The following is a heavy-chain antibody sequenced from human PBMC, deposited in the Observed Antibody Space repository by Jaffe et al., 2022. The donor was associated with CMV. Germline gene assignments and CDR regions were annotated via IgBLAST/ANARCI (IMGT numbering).Heavy chain of an antibody. CDR3: ARVGTGYSYDN. J-gene: IGHJ4*02. Sequence: EVQLVESGGTLVQPGGSLRLSCAASGFTFSSYDMHWVRQATGKGLEWVSAIGTAGDTYYPGSVKGRFTISRENAKNSLYLQMNSLRAGDTAVYYCARVGTGYSYDNWGQGTLVTVSS. CDR2: IGTAGDT. V-gene: IGHV3-13*01. D-gene: IGHD5-18*01. CDR1: GFTFSSYD.